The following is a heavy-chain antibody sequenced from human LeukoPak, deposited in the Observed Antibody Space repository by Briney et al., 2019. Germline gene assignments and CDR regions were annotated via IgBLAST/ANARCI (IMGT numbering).Heavy chain of an antibody. CDR3: ARPSGTTRRIDY. CDR1: GGSFSGYY. Sequence: PSETLSLTCAVYGGSFSGYYWSWIRQPPGEGLEWIGEINHSGSTNYNPSLKSRVTISVDTSKNQFSLKLCSVTAADTAVYYCARPSGTTRRIDYWGQGTLVTVSS. V-gene: IGHV4-34*01. CDR2: INHSGST. J-gene: IGHJ4*02. D-gene: IGHD1-7*01.